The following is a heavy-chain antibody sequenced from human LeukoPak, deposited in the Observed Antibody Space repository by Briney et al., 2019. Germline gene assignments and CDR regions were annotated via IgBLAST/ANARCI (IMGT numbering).Heavy chain of an antibody. D-gene: IGHD3-3*01. Sequence: PGGSLRLSCAASGFTFSSYAMSWVRQAPGKGLEWVSYISSSSTIYYADSVKGRFTISRDNAKNSLYLQMNSLRAEDTAVYYCATYYDFWSGYSRSYYFDYWGQGTLVTVSS. CDR1: GFTFSSYA. J-gene: IGHJ4*02. V-gene: IGHV3-48*01. CDR2: ISSSSTI. CDR3: ATYYDFWSGYSRSYYFDY.